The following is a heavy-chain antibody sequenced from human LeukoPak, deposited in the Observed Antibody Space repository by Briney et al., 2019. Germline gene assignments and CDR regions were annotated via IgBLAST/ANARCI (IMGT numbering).Heavy chain of an antibody. Sequence: GGSLRLSCAASVFTLSINYTSCVRQAPQKGLEWGSGIYSGGSTYYSNSLKGRFTLSRDNSKNTLYLQMNSLRAEDTAVYYCARHSSWHKNAEYFQHWGQGTLVSVFS. J-gene: IGHJ1*01. CDR3: ARHSSWHKNAEYFQH. CDR2: IYSGGST. CDR1: VFTLSINY. D-gene: IGHD6-13*01. V-gene: IGHV3-66*04.